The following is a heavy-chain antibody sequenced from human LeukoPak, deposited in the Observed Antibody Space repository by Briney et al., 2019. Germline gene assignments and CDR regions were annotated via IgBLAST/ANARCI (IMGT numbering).Heavy chain of an antibody. Sequence: ASVTVSCKASGYTFIGYYIHWVRQAPGQGLEWMGWINPNSGGTNYEEKFQGRVTMTRDTSISTAYMELSRLRSDDTAVYYCARDASPFDYWGQGTLDTVSS. CDR3: ARDASPFDY. CDR1: GYTFIGYY. J-gene: IGHJ4*02. CDR2: INPNSGGT. V-gene: IGHV1-2*02.